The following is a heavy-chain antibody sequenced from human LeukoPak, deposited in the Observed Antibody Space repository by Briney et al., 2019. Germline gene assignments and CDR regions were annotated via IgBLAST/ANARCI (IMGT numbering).Heavy chain of an antibody. CDR2: IRYNGSNK. Sequence: PGGSLRLSCTASGFTFSSYGMHWVRQAPGKGLEWVAFIRYNGSNKYYADSVKGRFTISRDNSKNTLYLQMNSLRAEGTAVYYCAKAGGATTMYYFDHWGQGTLVTVSS. V-gene: IGHV3-30*02. CDR3: AKAGGATTMYYFDH. J-gene: IGHJ4*02. CDR1: GFTFSSYG. D-gene: IGHD1-26*01.